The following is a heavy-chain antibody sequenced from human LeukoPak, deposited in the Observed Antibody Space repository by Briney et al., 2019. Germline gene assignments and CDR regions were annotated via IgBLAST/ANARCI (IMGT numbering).Heavy chain of an antibody. Sequence: SETLSLTCSVSGGSISSSSYCWGWIRQPPGRGLEWIVIFYYSENTYYNPSLQSRVTISVDTSKNQFSLKLTSVTAADTAVYYCARHADLYSTLDYWGQGILVTVFS. CDR3: ARHADLYSTLDY. J-gene: IGHJ4*02. CDR2: FYYSENT. V-gene: IGHV4-39*01. D-gene: IGHD6-13*01. CDR1: GGSISSSSYC.